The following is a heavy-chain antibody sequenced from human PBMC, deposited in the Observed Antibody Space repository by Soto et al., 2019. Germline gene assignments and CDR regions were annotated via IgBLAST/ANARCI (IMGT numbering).Heavy chain of an antibody. CDR1: GGSINDYY. J-gene: IGHJ4*01. CDR2: GLRPDYT. CDR3: VAGPDRAKSAY. Sequence: SETLSLTCTVSGGSINDYYWSWTRQPPGKGLEWIAYGLRPDYTGYNPSLRNRVTISSDTSKNQFSLRLITVTAADTAVYYCVAGPDRAKSAYWGQGTLVTVSS. V-gene: IGHV4-59*01.